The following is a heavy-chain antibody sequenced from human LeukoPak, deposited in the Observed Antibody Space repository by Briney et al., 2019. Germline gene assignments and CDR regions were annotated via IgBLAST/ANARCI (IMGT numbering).Heavy chain of an antibody. CDR1: GFTFSSYA. V-gene: IGHV3-64*01. CDR3: ARATGIVGAPD. CDR2: ISSNGGST. Sequence: GGPLRLSYAASGFTFSSYAMHWVRQAPGKGLEYVSAISSNGGSTFYANSVKGRFTISRDNSKNTLYLQMGSLRAEDMAVYYCARATGIVGAPDWGQGTLVTVSS. J-gene: IGHJ4*02. D-gene: IGHD1-26*01.